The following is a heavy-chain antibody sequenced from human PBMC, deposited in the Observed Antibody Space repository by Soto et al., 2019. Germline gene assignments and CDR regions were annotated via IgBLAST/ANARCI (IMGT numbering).Heavy chain of an antibody. D-gene: IGHD5-12*01. Sequence: EVQLVESGGGLVQPGGSLRLSCAASGFTLSGYWMHWVRQVPGKGLVWVSRISSDGRTTNYADSVGGRFTISRDNAKNTLYVQMNSLRAEDTAVYYCVRGNSGYGSFDYWGQGTLVTVSS. CDR3: VRGNSGYGSFDY. CDR2: ISSDGRTT. CDR1: GFTLSGYW. J-gene: IGHJ4*02. V-gene: IGHV3-74*01.